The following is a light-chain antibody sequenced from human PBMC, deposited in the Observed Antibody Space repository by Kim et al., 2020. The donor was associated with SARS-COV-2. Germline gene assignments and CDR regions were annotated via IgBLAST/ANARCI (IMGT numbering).Light chain of an antibody. V-gene: IGLV2-14*03. J-gene: IGLJ1*01. CDR1: SSDVGSYNY. CDR3: SSYSSSSPHV. Sequence: QSALTQPASVSGSPGQSVTISCAGTSSDVGSYNYVSWYQQHPGKAPKLMIYDVTNRPSGVSNRFSGSKSGNTASLSISGLRAEDEADYYCSSYSSSSPHVFGTGTKVTVL. CDR2: DVT.